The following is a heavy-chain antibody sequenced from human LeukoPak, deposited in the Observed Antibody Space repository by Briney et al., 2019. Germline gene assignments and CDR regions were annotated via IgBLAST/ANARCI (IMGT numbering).Heavy chain of an antibody. V-gene: IGHV1-18*01. Sequence: GASVKVSCKASGYTFTSYGISWVRQAPGQGLEWMGWISAYNGNTNYAQKFQGRVTMTTDTSTSTAYMDLRSLRSDDTAVYYWGRFLPQRGGLPGNCSDPWGQETLSPSPQ. CDR3: GRFLPQRGGLPGNCSDP. CDR2: ISAYNGNT. CDR1: GYTFTSYG. J-gene: IGHJ5*02. D-gene: IGHD3-16*01.